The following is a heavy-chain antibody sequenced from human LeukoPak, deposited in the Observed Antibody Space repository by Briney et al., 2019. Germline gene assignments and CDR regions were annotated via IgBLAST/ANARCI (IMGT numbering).Heavy chain of an antibody. Sequence: SETLSLTCTVSGGSISTYHWSWIRQPPGKGLEWIGYNYYSGSTNYNPSLESRVTISVDTSKNQFSLKMNSMTAADTAMYYCARADSGTFFDIWGQGTMVTVSS. D-gene: IGHD3-10*01. CDR3: ARADSGTFFDI. V-gene: IGHV4-59*01. J-gene: IGHJ3*02. CDR1: GGSISTYH. CDR2: NYYSGST.